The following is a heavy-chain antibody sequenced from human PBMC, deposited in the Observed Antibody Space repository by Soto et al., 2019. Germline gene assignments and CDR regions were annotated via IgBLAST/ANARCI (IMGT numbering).Heavy chain of an antibody. D-gene: IGHD6-13*01. CDR3: ARHGPIAAAGTVFDY. Sequence: TLSLTCAVSGGSISSSTWWSWVRQPPGKGLEWIGEIYHSGSTNYNPSLKSRVTISVDKSKNQFSLKLSSVTAADTAVYYCARHGPIAAAGTVFDYWGQGTLVTVSS. V-gene: IGHV4-4*02. CDR1: GGSISSSTW. J-gene: IGHJ4*02. CDR2: IYHSGST.